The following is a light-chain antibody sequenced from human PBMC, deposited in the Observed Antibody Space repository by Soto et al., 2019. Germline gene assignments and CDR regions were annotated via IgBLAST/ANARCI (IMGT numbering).Light chain of an antibody. CDR1: SSNIGSNT. V-gene: IGLV1-44*01. CDR3: AAWDDSLIGPV. J-gene: IGLJ3*02. CDR2: SNG. Sequence: QSALTQPPSASGTPGQRVTISCSGSSSNIGSNTVNWYQHLPRTAPKLLIYSNGRRPSGVPDRFSGSKSGTSASLAISGLQSEDEADYYCAAWDDSLIGPVFGGGTKVTVL.